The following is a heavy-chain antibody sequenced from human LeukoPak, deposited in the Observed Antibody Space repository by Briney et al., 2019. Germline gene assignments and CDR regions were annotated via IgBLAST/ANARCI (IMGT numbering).Heavy chain of an antibody. J-gene: IGHJ4*02. Sequence: SEILSLTCTVSGGSISSYYWSWIRQPPGKGLEWIGYIYYSGTINYNPSLKSRVTISVDTSKNQFSLKLSSVTAADTAVYYCARGVYIAAAQYAYWGQGTLVTVSS. D-gene: IGHD6-13*01. CDR1: GGSISSYY. CDR3: ARGVYIAAAQYAY. V-gene: IGHV4-59*01. CDR2: IYYSGTI.